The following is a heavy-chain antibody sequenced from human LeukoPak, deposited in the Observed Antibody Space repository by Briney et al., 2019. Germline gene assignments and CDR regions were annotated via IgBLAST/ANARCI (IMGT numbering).Heavy chain of an antibody. CDR3: ARGLVTHVGLWNY. CDR1: GGSFSGYY. CDR2: INHSGIT. Sequence: SETLSLTCAVYGGSFSGYYWSWIRQPPGKGLEWLGEINHSGITNYNPSLKSRVTISLDMSKNQFSLKLSSVTAADTAVYYCARGLVTHVGLWNYWGQGSLVTVSS. V-gene: IGHV4-34*01. D-gene: IGHD2-21*02. J-gene: IGHJ4*02.